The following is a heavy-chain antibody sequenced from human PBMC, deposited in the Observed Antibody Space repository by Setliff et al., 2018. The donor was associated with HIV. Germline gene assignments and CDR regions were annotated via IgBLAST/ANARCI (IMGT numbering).Heavy chain of an antibody. J-gene: IGHJ6*03. CDR2: IYYSGST. Sequence: SETLSLTCSVSGGSINNDIYFWTWIRQHPGKGLEWIGYIYYSGSTHYNPSLKSRFTISVDTSKNQFSLKVNSVTAADTAVYYCARGARLLAGYSDRWDYYYMGVWGKGTTVTVSS. CDR3: ARGARLLAGYSDRWDYYYMGV. CDR1: GGSINNDIYF. D-gene: IGHD6-13*01. V-gene: IGHV4-31*03.